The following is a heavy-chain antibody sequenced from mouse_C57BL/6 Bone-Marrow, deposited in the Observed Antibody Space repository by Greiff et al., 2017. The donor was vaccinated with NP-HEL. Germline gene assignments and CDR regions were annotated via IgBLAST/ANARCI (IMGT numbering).Heavy chain of an antibody. J-gene: IGHJ2*01. CDR1: GYTFTSYW. D-gene: IGHD1-1*01. Sequence: VQLQQSGTVLARPGASVKMSCKTSGYTFTSYWMHWVKQRPGQGLEWIGAIYPGNSDTGYNQKFQGKANLTAVTSASTAYMELSSLTNEDSAVYYWARAYYGSSCYFDYWGQGTTLTVSS. CDR3: ARAYYGSSCYFDY. CDR2: IYPGNSDT. V-gene: IGHV1-5*01.